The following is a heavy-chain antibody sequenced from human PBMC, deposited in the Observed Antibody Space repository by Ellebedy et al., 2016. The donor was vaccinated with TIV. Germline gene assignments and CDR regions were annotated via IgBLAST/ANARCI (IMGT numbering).Heavy chain of an antibody. J-gene: IGHJ6*02. CDR3: AKCPRIRVTPYSSSTKFYGMDV. V-gene: IGHV3-30*18. CDR1: GFTFSSYA. CDR2: ISYDGSNK. Sequence: GESLKISXAASGFTFSSYAMHWVRQAPGKGLEWVAVISYDGSNKYYADSVKGRFTISRDNSKNTLYLQMNSLRAEDTAVYYCAKCPRIRVTPYSSSTKFYGMDVWGQGTTVTVSS. D-gene: IGHD6-13*01.